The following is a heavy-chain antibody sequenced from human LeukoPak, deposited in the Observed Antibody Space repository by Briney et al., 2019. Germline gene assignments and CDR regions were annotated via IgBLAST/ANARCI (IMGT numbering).Heavy chain of an antibody. V-gene: IGHV3-23*01. CDR1: GFTISNYG. Sequence: GGSLRLSCAVSGFTISNYGMSWVRQAPGKGLEWVSAISLSGDTEYYADSVKGRFTISRDNSKNTLYLQMNSLRAEDTAVYYCSGRSAYSNAFDVWGQGTLVTVSS. CDR2: ISLSGDTE. J-gene: IGHJ3*01. CDR3: SGRSAYSNAFDV. D-gene: IGHD2-15*01.